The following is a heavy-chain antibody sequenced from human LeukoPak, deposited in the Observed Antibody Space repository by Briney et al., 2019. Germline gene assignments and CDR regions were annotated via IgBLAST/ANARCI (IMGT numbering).Heavy chain of an antibody. CDR2: IYYSGST. D-gene: IGHD6-13*01. CDR3: ARLQQQLYYYYYYYYMDV. CDR1: GGSISSNSYY. Sequence: SETLSLTCAVSGGSISSNSYYWGWIRQPPGKGLEWIGSIYYSGSTYYNPSLKSRVTISVDTSKNQFSLKLSSVTAADTAVYYCARLQQQLYYYYYYYYMDVWGKGTTVTISS. V-gene: IGHV4-39*01. J-gene: IGHJ6*03.